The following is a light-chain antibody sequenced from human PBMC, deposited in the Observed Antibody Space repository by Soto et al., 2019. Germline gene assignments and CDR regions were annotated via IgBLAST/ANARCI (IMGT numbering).Light chain of an antibody. V-gene: IGKV1-39*01. CDR3: QQANSFPFT. Sequence: DIRMTQSPSSLSASVGYTVTITCRASQSISSHLNWYQQKPGKAPKLLIYAASSLQSGVPSRFSGSGSGTDFTLTISSLQPEDFATYFCQQANSFPFTFGGGTKVDI. J-gene: IGKJ4*01. CDR1: QSISSH. CDR2: AAS.